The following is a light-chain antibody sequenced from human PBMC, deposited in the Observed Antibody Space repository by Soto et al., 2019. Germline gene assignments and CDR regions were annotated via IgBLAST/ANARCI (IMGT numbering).Light chain of an antibody. CDR2: AAS. J-gene: IGKJ1*01. CDR3: LQYNNYPWT. V-gene: IGKV1-17*01. Sequence: DIQMTQSPSSLSASVGDRVTTTCRASQSISSYLNWYQQKPGKAPKLLIYAASSLQSGVPSRFSGSGSGTEFTLTISSLQPEDFATYYCLQYNNYPWTFGQGTKVDIK. CDR1: QSISSY.